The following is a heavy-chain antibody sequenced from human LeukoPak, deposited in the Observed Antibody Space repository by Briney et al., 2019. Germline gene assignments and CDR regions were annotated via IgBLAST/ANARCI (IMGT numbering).Heavy chain of an antibody. D-gene: IGHD3-3*01. V-gene: IGHV3-30*03. CDR3: ARDRAWNYFDY. Sequence: GVSLRLSCAPSGFTFSRHGMHWFRQAPGKGLEWVAIISNDGSRKYYAHSVEGRFTISRDNSKNTLYLQMDSLRAEDTAVYYCARDRAWNYFDYWGQGTLVTVSS. J-gene: IGHJ4*02. CDR2: ISNDGSRK. CDR1: GFTFSRHG.